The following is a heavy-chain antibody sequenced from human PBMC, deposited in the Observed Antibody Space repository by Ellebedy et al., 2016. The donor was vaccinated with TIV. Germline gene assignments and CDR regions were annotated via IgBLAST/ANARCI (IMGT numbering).Heavy chain of an antibody. J-gene: IGHJ4*02. CDR1: GYSFTNYW. Sequence: GESLKISCRGSGYSFTNYWIGWVRQMPGKGLEWMGIIYPGDSETKYSPSFQGHVTISADKSISTAYLQWSSLKASDTAIYYCARHRGITEATEYIDYWGQGTLVTVSS. V-gene: IGHV5-51*01. D-gene: IGHD6-13*01. CDR2: IYPGDSET. CDR3: ARHRGITEATEYIDY.